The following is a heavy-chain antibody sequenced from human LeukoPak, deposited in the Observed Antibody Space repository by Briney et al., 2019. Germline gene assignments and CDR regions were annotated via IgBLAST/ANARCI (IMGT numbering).Heavy chain of an antibody. CDR2: TYYRSKWYN. CDR1: GDSLFSNTAA. J-gene: IGHJ4*02. D-gene: IGHD5-18*01. Sequence: SQTLSLTCAISGDSLFSNTAAWNWIRQSPSRGLEWLGRTYYRSKWYNGYAVSVRSRITIDPDTSKNQFSLQLNSVTPEDTAVYYCARGNTAMSNFDYWGQGTLVTVSS. V-gene: IGHV6-1*01. CDR3: ARGNTAMSNFDY.